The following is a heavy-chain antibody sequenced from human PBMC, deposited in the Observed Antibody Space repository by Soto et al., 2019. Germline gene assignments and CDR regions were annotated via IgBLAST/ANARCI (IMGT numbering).Heavy chain of an antibody. Sequence: GASVKVSCKTSGYTFSNYGINWVRQAPGQGLEWMGWISAYNGNTNFAQKLQGRVSLTTDTSSTTAYMELRSLTSDDTAVYYCARDLVPGYTGIFDPWGQGTLVTVSS. D-gene: IGHD5-12*01. CDR2: ISAYNGNT. CDR1: GYTFSNYG. V-gene: IGHV1-18*01. CDR3: ARDLVPGYTGIFDP. J-gene: IGHJ5*02.